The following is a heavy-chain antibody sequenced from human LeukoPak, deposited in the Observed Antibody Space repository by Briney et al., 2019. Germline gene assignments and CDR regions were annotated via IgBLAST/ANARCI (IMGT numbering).Heavy chain of an antibody. D-gene: IGHD3-10*01. CDR3: AREEGSGGSGISNYYYYMDV. J-gene: IGHJ6*03. CDR2: IIPIFGTA. V-gene: IGHV1-69*13. Sequence: SVKVSCKASGGTFSSYAISWVRQAPGQGLGWMGGIIPIFGTANYAQKFQGRVTITADESTSTAYMELSSLRSEDTAVYYCAREEGSGGSGISNYYYYMDVWGKGPRSPSP. CDR1: GGTFSSYA.